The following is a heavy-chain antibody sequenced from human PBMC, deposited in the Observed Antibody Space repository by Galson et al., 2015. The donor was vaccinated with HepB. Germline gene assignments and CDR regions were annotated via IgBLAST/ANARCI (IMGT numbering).Heavy chain of an antibody. D-gene: IGHD3-10*01. CDR3: ARGGTMVRGVITNYYFDY. V-gene: IGHV1-69*06. CDR2: IIPIFGTA. CDR1: GGTFSSYA. Sequence: SVKVSCKASGGTFSSYAISWVRQAPGQGLEWMGGIIPIFGTANYAQKFQGRVTITADKSTSTAYMELSSLRSEDTAVYYCARGGTMVRGVITNYYFDYWGQGTLVTVSS. J-gene: IGHJ4*02.